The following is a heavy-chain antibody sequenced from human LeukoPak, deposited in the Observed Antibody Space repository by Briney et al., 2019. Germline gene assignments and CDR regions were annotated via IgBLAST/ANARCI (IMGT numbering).Heavy chain of an antibody. CDR2: IKQDGSEE. CDR3: ARDHRVAGATGSSDY. J-gene: IGHJ4*02. CDR1: GFTFSSYW. V-gene: IGHV3-7*01. D-gene: IGHD1-26*01. Sequence: GGSLRLSCAASGFTFSSYWMSWVRQAPGKGLEWVANIKQDGSEENYVDSVKGRFTISRDNAKNSPCLQMNSLRAEDTAVYYCARDHRVAGATGSSDYWGQGTLVTVSS.